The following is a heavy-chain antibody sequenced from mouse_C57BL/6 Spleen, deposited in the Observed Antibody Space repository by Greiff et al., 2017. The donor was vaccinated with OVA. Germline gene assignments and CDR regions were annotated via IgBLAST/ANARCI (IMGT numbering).Heavy chain of an antibody. CDR3: ARNERSRDAMDY. CDR2: IWSGGST. Sequence: VQLQQSGPGLVQPSQSLSITCTVSGFSLTSYGVHWVRQSPGKGLEWLGVIWSGGSTDYNAAFISRLSISKDNSKSQVFFKMNSLQADDTAIYYCARNERSRDAMDYWGQGTSVTVSS. CDR1: GFSLTSYG. V-gene: IGHV2-2*01. J-gene: IGHJ4*01.